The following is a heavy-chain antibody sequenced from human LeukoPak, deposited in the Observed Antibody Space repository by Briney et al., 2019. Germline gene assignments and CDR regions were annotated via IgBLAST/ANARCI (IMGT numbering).Heavy chain of an antibody. D-gene: IGHD1-14*01. CDR3: ARGAGTNFGEYYYYMDG. CDR1: GVTFSDSA. Sequence: NAGGSLRLSCAASGVTFSDSAMTWVRQVPVKGLEWVSSISSSGSYIYYADSVKGRFTISRDNTKNSLYLQMNSLRADDTAVYHCARGAGTNFGEYYYYMDGWGKGTAVTVSS. J-gene: IGHJ6*03. V-gene: IGHV3-21*01. CDR2: ISSSGSYI.